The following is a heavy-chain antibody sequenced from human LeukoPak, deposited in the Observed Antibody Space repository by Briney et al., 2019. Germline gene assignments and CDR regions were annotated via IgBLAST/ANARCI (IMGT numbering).Heavy chain of an antibody. J-gene: IGHJ6*02. CDR2: INPNSGGT. D-gene: IGHD6-13*01. V-gene: IGHV1-2*02. Sequence: ASVKVSCKASGYTFTGYYMHWVRQAPGQGLEWMGWINPNSGGTNYAQKFQGRVTMTRDTSISTAYMELSRLRSDDTAVYYCARAEAGAGYYYYYSMDVWGQGTTVTVSS. CDR1: GYTFTGYY. CDR3: ARAEAGAGYYYYYSMDV.